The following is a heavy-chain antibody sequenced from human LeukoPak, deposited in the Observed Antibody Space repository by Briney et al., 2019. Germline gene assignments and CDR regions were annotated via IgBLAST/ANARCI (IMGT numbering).Heavy chain of an antibody. CDR1: GGTFSSYA. CDR3: ARDMAARPYNWFDP. D-gene: IGHD6-6*01. V-gene: IGHV7-4-1*02. J-gene: IGHJ5*02. Sequence: ASVKVSCKASGGTFSSYAISWVRQAPGQGLEWMGWINTNTGNPTYAQGFTGRFVFSLDTSVSTAYLQISSLKAEDTAVYYCARDMAARPYNWFDPWGQGTLVTVSS. CDR2: INTNTGNP.